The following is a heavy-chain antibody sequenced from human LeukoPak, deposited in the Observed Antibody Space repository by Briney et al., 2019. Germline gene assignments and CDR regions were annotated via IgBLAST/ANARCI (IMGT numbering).Heavy chain of an antibody. CDR3: ATEFLRFYVGYYYYGMDV. D-gene: IGHD2/OR15-2a*01. CDR2: FDPEDGET. V-gene: IGHV1-24*01. Sequence: ASVKVSCKVSGYTLTELSMHWVRQAPGKGLEWMGGFDPEDGETIYAQKFQGRVTMTEDTSTDTAYMELSSLRSEDTAVYYCATEFLRFYVGYYYYGMDVWGQGTTVTVSS. J-gene: IGHJ6*02. CDR1: GYTLTELS.